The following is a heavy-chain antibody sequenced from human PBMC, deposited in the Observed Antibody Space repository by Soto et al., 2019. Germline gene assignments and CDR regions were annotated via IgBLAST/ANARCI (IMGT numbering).Heavy chain of an antibody. J-gene: IGHJ4*02. CDR1: GGSISTSSYY. Sequence: PSETLSLTCTVSGGSISTSSYYWGWIRQPPGKGLEWIGSIYYSGTTYYNPSLKSRVTISVDTSKNQFSLKLSSVTAADTAVYYCARGRRGDYVPFDYWGQGTLVTVSS. CDR2: IYYSGTT. D-gene: IGHD4-17*01. V-gene: IGHV4-39*01. CDR3: ARGRRGDYVPFDY.